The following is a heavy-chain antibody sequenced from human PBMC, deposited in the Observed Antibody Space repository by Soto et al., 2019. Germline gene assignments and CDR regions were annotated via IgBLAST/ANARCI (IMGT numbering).Heavy chain of an antibody. CDR1: GFTFTSSA. Sequence: ASVKVSCKASGFTFTSSAMQWVRQARGQRLEWIGWIVVGSGNTNYAQKLQGRVTMTTDTSTSTAYMELRSLRSDDTAVYYCARDQGYSSSSFKNYYYYYMDVWGKGTTVTVSS. D-gene: IGHD6-6*01. CDR2: IVVGSGNT. V-gene: IGHV1-58*02. CDR3: ARDQGYSSSSFKNYYYYYMDV. J-gene: IGHJ6*03.